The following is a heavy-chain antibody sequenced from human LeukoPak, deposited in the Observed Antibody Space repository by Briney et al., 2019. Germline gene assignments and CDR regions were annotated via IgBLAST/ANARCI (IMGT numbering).Heavy chain of an antibody. Sequence: ASVKVSCKASGGTFSSYAISWVRQAPGQGLGWMGRIIPIFGIANYAQKFQGRVTITADKSTSTAYMELSSLRSEDTAVYYCASTKDTAMVTEAPLNWFDPWGQGTLVTVSS. CDR3: ASTKDTAMVTEAPLNWFDP. J-gene: IGHJ5*02. CDR2: IIPIFGIA. D-gene: IGHD5-18*01. V-gene: IGHV1-69*04. CDR1: GGTFSSYA.